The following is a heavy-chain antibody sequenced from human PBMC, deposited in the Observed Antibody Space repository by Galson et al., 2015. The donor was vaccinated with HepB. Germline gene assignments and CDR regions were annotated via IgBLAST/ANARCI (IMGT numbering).Heavy chain of an antibody. CDR1: GFTFSSYT. V-gene: IGHV3-48*02. CDR2: ISSSSTGPI. Sequence: SLRLSCAASGFTFSSYTMNWVRHAPGKGLEWLSYISSSSTGPIYYADSVKGRFTISRDNAKNSLYLQMNSLRDEDTAVYYCARAPTGYGLDVWGQGTTVTVSS. J-gene: IGHJ6*02. CDR3: ARAPTGYGLDV.